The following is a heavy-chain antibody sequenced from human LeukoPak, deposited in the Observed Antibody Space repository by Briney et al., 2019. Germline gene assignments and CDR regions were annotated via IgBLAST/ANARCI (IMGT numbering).Heavy chain of an antibody. CDR3: ARDARVRRLNPYSSSWGWVGYYYYYMDV. Sequence: ASVTVSCMASRCTLSHYAMSWVRQAPAQGLEGMGGISAYKGNTNYLQKLQGRVTMTTDTSTSTAYMELRSLRSDDTAVYYCARDARVRRLNPYSSSWGWVGYYYYYMDVWGKGTTVSDSS. CDR1: RCTLSHYA. V-gene: IGHV1-18*01. D-gene: IGHD6-13*01. CDR2: ISAYKGNT. J-gene: IGHJ6*03.